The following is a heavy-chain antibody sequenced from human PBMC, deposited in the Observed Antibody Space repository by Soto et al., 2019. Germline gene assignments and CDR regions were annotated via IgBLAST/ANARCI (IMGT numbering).Heavy chain of an antibody. CDR1: GYSFTSYW. J-gene: IGHJ6*02. CDR2: IYPGDSDT. D-gene: IGHD6-25*01. V-gene: IGHV5-51*01. CDR3: ARPILSSGWTGRPPRYYYGMDV. Sequence: GESLKISCKGSGYSFTSYWIGWVRQMPGKGLEWMGIIYPGDSDTRYSPSFQGQVTISADKSISTAYLQWSSLKASDTAMYYCARPILSSGWTGRPPRYYYGMDVWGQGTTVTVSS.